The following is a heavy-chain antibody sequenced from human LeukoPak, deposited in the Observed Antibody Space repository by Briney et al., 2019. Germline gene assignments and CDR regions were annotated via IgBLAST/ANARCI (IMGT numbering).Heavy chain of an antibody. CDR3: ARGSSSWTRLGYYYYYMDV. D-gene: IGHD6-13*01. CDR2: INHSGST. J-gene: IGHJ6*03. V-gene: IGHV4-34*01. CDR1: GGSFSGYY. Sequence: PSETLSLTCAVYGGSFSGYYWSWIRQPPGKGLEWIGEINHSGSTNYNPSLKSRVTISVDTSKNQFSLKLSSVTAADTAVYYCARGSSSWTRLGYYYYYMDVWGKGTTVTISS.